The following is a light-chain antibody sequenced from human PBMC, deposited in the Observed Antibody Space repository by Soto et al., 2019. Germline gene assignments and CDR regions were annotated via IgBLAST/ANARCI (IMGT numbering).Light chain of an antibody. CDR2: FNSDGSH. CDR3: QTWGTGIVV. V-gene: IGLV4-69*01. CDR1: SGHSSYA. Sequence: QSVLTQSPSASASLGASVKLTCTLSSGHSSYAIAWHQQQPEKGPRYLMKFNSDGSHSKGDGIPDRFSGSSSGAERSLTMSRLQSEDEADYYCQTWGTGIVVFGGGTKVTVL. J-gene: IGLJ2*01.